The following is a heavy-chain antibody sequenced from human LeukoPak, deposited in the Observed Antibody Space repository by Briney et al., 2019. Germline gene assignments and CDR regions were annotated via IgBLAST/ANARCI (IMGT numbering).Heavy chain of an antibody. J-gene: IGHJ3*02. CDR1: GFTFDDYG. D-gene: IGHD3-22*01. CDR2: ITWNGGST. V-gene: IGHV3-20*04. Sequence: GGSLRLSCAASGFTFDDYGMSWVRQAPGKGLEWVSGITWNGGSTGYEDSVKGRFTISRDNAKNSLYLQMNSLRAEDTALYYCAREEGYYDTSYAFDIWGQGTMVTVSS. CDR3: AREEGYYDTSYAFDI.